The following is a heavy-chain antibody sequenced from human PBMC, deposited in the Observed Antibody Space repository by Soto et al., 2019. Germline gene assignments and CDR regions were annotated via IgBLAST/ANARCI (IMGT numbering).Heavy chain of an antibody. CDR1: GGSFSGYY. CDR3: ARGRPRPNSSSSRYYYYGMDV. V-gene: IGHV4-34*01. Sequence: WETLSLTGSVFGGSFSGYYCSWIRQPPGKGLEWIGEINHSGSTNYSPSLKSRVTISVDTSKNQFYLKLSSVTAADTAVYYCARGRPRPNSSSSRYYYYGMDVWGQGTTVTV. CDR2: INHSGST. J-gene: IGHJ6*02. D-gene: IGHD6-6*01.